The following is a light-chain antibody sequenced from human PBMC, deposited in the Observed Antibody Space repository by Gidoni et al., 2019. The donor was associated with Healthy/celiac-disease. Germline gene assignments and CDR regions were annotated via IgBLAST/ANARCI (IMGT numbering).Light chain of an antibody. J-gene: IGLJ2*01. V-gene: IGLV3-1*01. CDR2: QAS. CDR1: KLGDKY. CDR3: QAWDSSTHVV. Sequence: SYALTQPPSVSVSPGQPASITCSGDKLGDKYACLYQQKPGQSPVLVIYQASNRPSGIPERFSGSNSGNTATLTISGTQAMDEADYYCQAWDSSTHVVFGGGTKLTVL.